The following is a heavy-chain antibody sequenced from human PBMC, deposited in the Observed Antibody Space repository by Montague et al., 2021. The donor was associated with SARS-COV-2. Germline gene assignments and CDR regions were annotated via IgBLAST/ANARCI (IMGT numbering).Heavy chain of an antibody. CDR1: GFTFSSYG. J-gene: IGHJ4*02. CDR2: ISGGGDMT. V-gene: IGHV3-23*01. CDR3: AKKTIAVPGSPHFDS. Sequence: SRRFSCAASGFTFSSYGMFLFRQTPGKGLEWVSAISGGGDMTYYSDSVKGRFTISRDNSKNTLYLQMNTLRAEDTAVYFCAKKTIAVPGSPHFDSWGQGTLVTVSS. D-gene: IGHD6-19*01.